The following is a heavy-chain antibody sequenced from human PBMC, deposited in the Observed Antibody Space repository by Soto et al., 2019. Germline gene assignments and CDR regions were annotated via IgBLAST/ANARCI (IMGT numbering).Heavy chain of an antibody. J-gene: IGHJ3*02. Sequence: EVQLLESGGGLVQPGGSLRLSCAASGFTFSSYAMSWVRQAPGKGLEWVSAISGSGGSTYYADSVKGRFTVSRDNSKNTLYLQMNSLRAEDTAVYYCAKWELLTDAFDIWGQGTMVTVSS. V-gene: IGHV3-23*01. CDR2: ISGSGGST. D-gene: IGHD1-26*01. CDR1: GFTFSSYA. CDR3: AKWELLTDAFDI.